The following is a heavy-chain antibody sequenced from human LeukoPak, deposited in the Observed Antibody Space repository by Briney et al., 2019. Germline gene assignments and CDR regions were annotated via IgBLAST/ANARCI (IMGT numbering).Heavy chain of an antibody. CDR2: MNPGSGDT. CDR3: ARSRRGYYMDV. V-gene: IGHV1-8*02. Sequence: ASVKVSCKASGYTSSNFDVNWVRQAPGQGLEWMAWMNPGSGDTGYEGKFQARLTMSRNNSITTASMELSSLTSEDTAVYYCARSRRGYYMDVWGKGTTVIVSS. J-gene: IGHJ6*03. CDR1: GYTSSNFD.